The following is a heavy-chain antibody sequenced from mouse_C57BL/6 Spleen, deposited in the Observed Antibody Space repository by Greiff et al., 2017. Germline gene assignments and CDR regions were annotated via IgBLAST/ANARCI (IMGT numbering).Heavy chain of an antibody. D-gene: IGHD2-2*01. CDR3: ARRGGLRRDFDY. J-gene: IGHJ2*01. CDR2: IDPSDSYT. Sequence: QVQLQQPGAELVMPGASVKLSCKASGYTFTSYWMHWVKQRPGQGLEWIGEIDPSDSYTNYNQKFKGKSTLTVDKSSSTAYMQLSSLTSEDSAVYYCARRGGLRRDFDYWGKGTTLSVSS. CDR1: GYTFTSYW. V-gene: IGHV1-69*01.